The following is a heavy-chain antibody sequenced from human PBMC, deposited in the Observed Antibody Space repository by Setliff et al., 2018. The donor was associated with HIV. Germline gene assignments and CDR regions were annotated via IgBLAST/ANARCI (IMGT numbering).Heavy chain of an antibody. D-gene: IGHD5-18*01. CDR3: ARDLGSAYSYAQGRFDP. CDR2: IHQSGST. J-gene: IGHJ5*02. CDR1: GYSISRGYY. Sequence: SETLSLTCSVSGYSISRGYYWGWIRQPPGKGLEWIGSIHQSGSTYYNSSLKSRVTMSVDTSKNKFSLKLSSVTAADTAVYYCARDLGSAYSYAQGRFDPWGQGTLVTSPQ. V-gene: IGHV4-38-2*02.